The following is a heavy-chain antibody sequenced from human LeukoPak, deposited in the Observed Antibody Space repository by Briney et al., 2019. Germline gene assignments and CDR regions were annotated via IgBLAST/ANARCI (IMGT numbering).Heavy chain of an antibody. CDR3: ARVGRDGYSGFDY. Sequence: ASVKASCKASGYTFTSYYMHWVRQAPGQGLEWTGIINPSGGSTSYAQKFQGRVTMTRDMPTSTVYMELSSLRSEDTAVYYCARVGRDGYSGFDYWGQGTLVTVSS. J-gene: IGHJ4*02. D-gene: IGHD5-24*01. V-gene: IGHV1-46*01. CDR1: GYTFTSYY. CDR2: INPSGGST.